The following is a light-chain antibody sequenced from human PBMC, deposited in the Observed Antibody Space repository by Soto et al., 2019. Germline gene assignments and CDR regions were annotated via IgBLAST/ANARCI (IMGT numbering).Light chain of an antibody. J-gene: IGLJ3*02. CDR2: EVS. CDR1: SSDIGGYNY. Sequence: QSALTQPASVSGSPGQSITISCTGTSSDIGGYNYVSWYQQHPGNPPKLMIYEVSNRPSGVSNRLSGSKSGNAASLTISGLQAEEEADYYCSSHTTSNTQVFGGGTKLTVL. CDR3: SSHTTSNTQV. V-gene: IGLV2-14*01.